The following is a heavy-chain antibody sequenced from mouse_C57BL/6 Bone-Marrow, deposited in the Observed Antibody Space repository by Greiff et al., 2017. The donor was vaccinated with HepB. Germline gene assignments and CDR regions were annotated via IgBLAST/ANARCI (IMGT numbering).Heavy chain of an antibody. V-gene: IGHV1-36*01. J-gene: IGHJ3*01. CDR3: ARSVYYGSSYGAWFAY. D-gene: IGHD1-1*01. CDR1: GFTFTDYY. CDR2: VYPYNGGT. Sequence: EVQLQQSGPVLVKPGPSVKISCKASGFTFTDYYMHWVKQSHGKSLEWIGLVYPYNGGTSYNQKFKGKATLTVDTSSSTAYMELNSLTSEDSAVYYCARSVYYGSSYGAWFAYWGQGTLVTVSA.